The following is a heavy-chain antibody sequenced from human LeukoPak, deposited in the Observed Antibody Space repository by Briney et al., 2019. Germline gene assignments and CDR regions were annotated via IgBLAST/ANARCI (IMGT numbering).Heavy chain of an antibody. J-gene: IGHJ5*02. V-gene: IGHV6-1*01. CDR2: TYYRSTWYN. CDR3: ARRLTQYDCFDP. D-gene: IGHD2-2*01. CDR1: GDSVSGNSVT. Sequence: SQTLSLTCAISGDSVSGNSVTWNWIRQSPSRGLEWLGRTYYRSTWYNDYAVSVRGRITVNPDTSKNQFSLHLNSVTPEDTAVYYCARRLTQYDCFDPWGQGILVTVSS.